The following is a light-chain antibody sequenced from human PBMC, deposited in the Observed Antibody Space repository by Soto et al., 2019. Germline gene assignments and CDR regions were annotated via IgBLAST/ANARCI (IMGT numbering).Light chain of an antibody. CDR3: QSYDSSLSAL. CDR1: SSNIGAGYD. Sequence: QSVLTQPPSVSGAPGQRVTISCTGSSSNIGAGYDVHWYPQLPGTAPKLLIYGNSNRPSGVPDRFSGSKSGTSASLAITGLQAEDEADYYCQSYDSSLSALFGGGTKVTVL. J-gene: IGLJ2*01. CDR2: GNS. V-gene: IGLV1-40*01.